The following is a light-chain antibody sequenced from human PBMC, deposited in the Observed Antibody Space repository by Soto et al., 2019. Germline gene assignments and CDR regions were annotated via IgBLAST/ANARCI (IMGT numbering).Light chain of an antibody. CDR2: EVS. Sequence: QSALTQPASVSGSPGQSITISCTGTSSDVGAYNYVSWYQQYPGKAPKLMMYEVSNRPSGASNRFSGSKSGNMASLTISGLQAEDEADYYCSSYTSSSTRVFGTGTKVTVL. J-gene: IGLJ1*01. V-gene: IGLV2-14*01. CDR1: SSDVGAYNY. CDR3: SSYTSSSTRV.